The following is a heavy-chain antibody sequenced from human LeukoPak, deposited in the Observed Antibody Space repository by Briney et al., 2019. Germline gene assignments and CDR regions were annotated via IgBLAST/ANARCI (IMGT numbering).Heavy chain of an antibody. V-gene: IGHV4-34*01. CDR3: ARGGRRSYDFWSSYYRGKYYLDS. D-gene: IGHD3-3*01. J-gene: IGHJ4*02. CDR2: INHGGGT. Sequence: SETLSLTCAVYGGSFSGYYWTWIRQPPGGGLEWIGEINHGGGTNYNPSLKSRVTISVDTSKNQFSLALSSVTAADTAVYYCARGGRRSYDFWSSYYRGKYYLDSWGPGTLVTVSS. CDR1: GGSFSGYY.